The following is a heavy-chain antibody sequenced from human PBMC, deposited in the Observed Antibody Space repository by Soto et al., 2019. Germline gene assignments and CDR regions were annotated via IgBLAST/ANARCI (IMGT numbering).Heavy chain of an antibody. CDR1: GFILSDCA. CDR2: ISSSSSVI. Sequence: EVQLVESGGGLVQPGASLRLSCATSGFILSDCAMNWVRQAPGKGLEWVSYISSSSSVIDYADSVKGRFTVYRDNARNSLYLQMNSLRAEDTAVYYCARDLSWGSNWYYYMDVWGKGTTVTVSS. J-gene: IGHJ6*03. CDR3: ARDLSWGSNWYYYMDV. D-gene: IGHD7-27*01. V-gene: IGHV3-48*01.